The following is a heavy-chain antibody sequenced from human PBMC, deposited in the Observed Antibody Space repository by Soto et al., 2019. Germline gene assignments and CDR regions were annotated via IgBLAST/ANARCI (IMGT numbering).Heavy chain of an antibody. D-gene: IGHD3-22*01. J-gene: IGHJ4*02. CDR3: ARRPLNSNGAY. V-gene: IGHV3-53*01. CDR1: GFTVSSND. Sequence: EVQLVESGGALIQPGGSLRLSCAASGFTVSSNDMSWVRQAPGKGLEWVSLIYSGGSTHYADSVKGRFTISRDNSKNTVHLQMNTLRAEDTAVYYCARRPLNSNGAYWGQGTLVTVSS. CDR2: IYSGGST.